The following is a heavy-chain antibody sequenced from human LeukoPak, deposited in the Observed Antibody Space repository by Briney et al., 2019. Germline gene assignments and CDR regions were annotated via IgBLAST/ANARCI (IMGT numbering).Heavy chain of an antibody. Sequence: GGSLRLSCAASGFTFSSYGMHWVRQAPGKGLEWVAFIRYDGSNKYYADSVKGRFIISRDNSKNTLYPQMNSLRAEDTAVYYCAKAPEYNWNDYYFDYWGQGTLVTLSS. V-gene: IGHV3-30*02. CDR3: AKAPEYNWNDYYFDY. D-gene: IGHD1-20*01. J-gene: IGHJ4*02. CDR1: GFTFSSYG. CDR2: IRYDGSNK.